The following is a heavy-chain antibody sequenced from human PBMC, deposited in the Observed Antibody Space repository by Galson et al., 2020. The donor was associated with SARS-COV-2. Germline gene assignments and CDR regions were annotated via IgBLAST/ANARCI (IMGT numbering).Heavy chain of an antibody. D-gene: IGHD2-2*01. V-gene: IGHV3-48*01. Sequence: GGSLRLSCAASGLTFSNYDMNWVRQAPGKGLEWISYISHSSSTIYYADSVKGRFTISRDNAKNSLYVQMNSLRVEDTAVYYCARDNCGTTSCHDYWGQGTLVTVSS. CDR1: GLTFSNYD. CDR3: ARDNCGTTSCHDY. CDR2: ISHSSSTI. J-gene: IGHJ4*02.